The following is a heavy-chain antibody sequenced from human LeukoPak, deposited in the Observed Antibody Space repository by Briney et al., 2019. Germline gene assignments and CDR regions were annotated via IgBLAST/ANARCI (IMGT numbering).Heavy chain of an antibody. CDR3: ARDRDWALDY. CDR2: ISPSRGSI. D-gene: IGHD2-21*01. CDR1: GFTFSDYT. Sequence: GGSLRLSCAASGFTFSDYTLNWVRQAPGKGLEWLSYISPSRGSIAYADSVKGRLTISSDSAKNSVYLQINNLRAEDTAVYYCARDRDWALDYWGQGILVTVSS. J-gene: IGHJ4*02. V-gene: IGHV3-48*01.